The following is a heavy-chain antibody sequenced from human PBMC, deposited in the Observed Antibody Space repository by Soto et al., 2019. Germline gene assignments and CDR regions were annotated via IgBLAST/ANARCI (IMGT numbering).Heavy chain of an antibody. V-gene: IGHV1-18*01. D-gene: IGHD2-15*01. J-gene: IGHJ4*02. CDR3: ARVAVVAGPHGY. CDR1: GYTFTSYG. CDR2: ISAYNGNT. Sequence: QVQLVQSGAEVKKPGASVKVSCKASGYTFTSYGISWVRQAPGQGLEWMGWISAYNGNTNYAQKLQGRVTMTTDTPKRTAYMEVRSLRSDETAVYYCARVAVVAGPHGYWGQGTLVTVSS.